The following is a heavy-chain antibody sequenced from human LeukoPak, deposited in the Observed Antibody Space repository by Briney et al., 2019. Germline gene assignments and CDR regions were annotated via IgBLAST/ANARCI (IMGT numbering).Heavy chain of an antibody. Sequence: SETLSLTCTVSGYSISSGYYWGWIRQPPGKGLEWIGSIYHSGSTYYNPSLKSRVTISVDTSKNQFSLKLSSVTAADTAVYYCAMRWGVWFGDPRFDYWGQGTLVTVSS. V-gene: IGHV4-38-2*02. D-gene: IGHD3-10*01. CDR1: GYSISSGYY. CDR3: AMRWGVWFGDPRFDY. J-gene: IGHJ4*02. CDR2: IYHSGST.